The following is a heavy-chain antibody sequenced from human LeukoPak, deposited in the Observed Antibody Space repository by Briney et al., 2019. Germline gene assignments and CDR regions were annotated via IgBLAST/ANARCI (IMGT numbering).Heavy chain of an antibody. CDR3: ARHRLAAAGISWFDP. V-gene: IGHV4-59*01. Sequence: SETLSLTCAVYGGSFSGYYWSWIRQPPGKGLEWIGYIYYSGSTNYNPSLKSRVTISVDTSKNQFSLKLSSVTAADTAVYYCARHRLAAAGISWFDPWGQGTLVTVSS. J-gene: IGHJ5*02. D-gene: IGHD6-13*01. CDR2: IYYSGST. CDR1: GGSFSGYY.